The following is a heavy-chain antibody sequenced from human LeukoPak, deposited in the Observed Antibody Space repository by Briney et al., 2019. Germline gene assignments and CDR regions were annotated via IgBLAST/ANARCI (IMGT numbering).Heavy chain of an antibody. D-gene: IGHD5-18*01. CDR2: IQQDGSEK. CDR3: ARLRYTYGKNFDY. J-gene: IGHJ4*02. CDR1: GFTFNAYW. Sequence: GGSLTLSCVASGFTFNAYWMSWVRQAPGTGLEWVANIQQDGSEKNYVDSVKGRFTISRDNARNSLYLEMNSLRAEDTAVYYCARLRYTYGKNFDYWGQGTLVTVSS. V-gene: IGHV3-7*01.